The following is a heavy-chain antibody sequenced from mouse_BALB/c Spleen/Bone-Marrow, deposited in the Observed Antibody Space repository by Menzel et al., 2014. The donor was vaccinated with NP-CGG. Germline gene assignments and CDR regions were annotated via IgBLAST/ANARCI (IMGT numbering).Heavy chain of an antibody. CDR1: GYSFTGYY. D-gene: IGHD1-1*01. V-gene: IGHV1-31*01. CDR3: ARYYYVSSCVDY. J-gene: IGHJ2*02. Sequence: EVQLQQSGPELVKPGASVKISCKASGYSFTGYYMHWVKQSHVKSLEWIGRINPYNGATRYNQNFKDKASVIVDKSSSTAYMELHRLTSEGSAVYYCARYYYVSSCVDYWGQGTSLTVSS. CDR2: INPYNGAT.